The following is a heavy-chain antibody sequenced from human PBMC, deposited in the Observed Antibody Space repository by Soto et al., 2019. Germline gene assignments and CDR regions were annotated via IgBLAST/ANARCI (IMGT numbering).Heavy chain of an antibody. CDR2: ISYDGSNK. Sequence: QVQLVESGGGVVQPGRSLRLSCAASGFTFSSYGMHWVRQAPGKGLEWVAVISYDGSNKYYADSVKGRFTISRDNSKNTLYLQMNSLRAEDTAVYYCAKDGFLVIVGAVNFDYWGQGTLVTVSS. D-gene: IGHD1-26*01. V-gene: IGHV3-30*18. J-gene: IGHJ4*02. CDR3: AKDGFLVIVGAVNFDY. CDR1: GFTFSSYG.